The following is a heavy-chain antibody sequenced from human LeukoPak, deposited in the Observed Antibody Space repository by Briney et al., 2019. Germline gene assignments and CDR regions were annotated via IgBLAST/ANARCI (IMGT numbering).Heavy chain of an antibody. CDR1: GASIRSYY. CDR2: IYYSGST. CDR3: ASAIAIPAWAFDL. Sequence: SETPSLTCTVSGASIRSYYWNWIRQPPGKGLEWIGYIYYSGSTNYNPSLKSRVTISVDTSKNQFSLKLNSVTAADTAVYYCASAIAIPAWAFDLWGQGTVVTVSS. J-gene: IGHJ3*01. D-gene: IGHD6-13*01. V-gene: IGHV4-59*01.